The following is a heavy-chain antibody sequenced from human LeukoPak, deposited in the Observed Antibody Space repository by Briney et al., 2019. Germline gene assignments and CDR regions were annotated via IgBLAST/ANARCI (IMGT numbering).Heavy chain of an antibody. CDR2: IRWNSGSI. V-gene: IGHV3-9*01. CDR3: AKDKATMIVGSFDY. CDR1: GLTFDDYA. D-gene: IGHD3-22*01. J-gene: IGHJ4*02. Sequence: PGRSLRLFCAASGLTFDDYATHWVPQAPGKGLEGVSGIRWNSGSIVFADSVKGRFTISRDNAKHSLYLQMNRLRAEDTALYYCAKDKATMIVGSFDYWGQGTLVTVSS.